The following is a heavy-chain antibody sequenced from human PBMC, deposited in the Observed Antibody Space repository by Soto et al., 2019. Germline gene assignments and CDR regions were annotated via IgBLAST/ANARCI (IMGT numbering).Heavy chain of an antibody. V-gene: IGHV3-23*01. CDR1: GFTFSSYS. CDR3: EKWTNWNPAWQYSYYGIDV. Sequence: GGSLRLSCAASGFTFSSYSMNWVRQAPGKGLEWVSAISGSGGSTYYADSVKGRFTISRDNSKNTLYLQMNSLRAEDTAVYYCEKWTNWNPAWQYSYYGIDVWGQGTKVTVSS. CDR2: ISGSGGST. D-gene: IGHD1-20*01. J-gene: IGHJ6*02.